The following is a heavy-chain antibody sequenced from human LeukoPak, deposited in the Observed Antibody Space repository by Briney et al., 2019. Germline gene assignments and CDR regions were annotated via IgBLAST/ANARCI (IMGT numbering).Heavy chain of an antibody. CDR1: GGSIISYF. V-gene: IGHV4-59*01. CDR2: VDYSGTT. CDR3: ARGWGYCSGGNCYFTYFDY. J-gene: IGHJ4*02. Sequence: PSETLSLTCTVSGGSIISYFWTWIRQPPGKGLEWIGNVDYSGTTKYNPSLKSRVTISVDPSKSQFSLRLSSVTAADTAVYYCARGWGYCSGGNCYFTYFDYWGQGGLGTVSS. D-gene: IGHD2-15*01.